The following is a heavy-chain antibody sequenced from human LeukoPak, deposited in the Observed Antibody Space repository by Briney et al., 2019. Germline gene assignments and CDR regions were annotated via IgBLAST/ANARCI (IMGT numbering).Heavy chain of an antibody. CDR3: ARGRFYIRDYYMDV. D-gene: IGHD2-2*02. CDR1: GYTFTSYD. CDR2: MNPNSGNT. Sequence: ASVKVSCKASGYTFTSYDINWVRQATGQGLEWMGWMNPNSGNTGYAQKFQGRVTITRNTSISTAYMELSSLRSEDTAVYYCARGRFYIRDYYMDVWGKGTTVTVSS. V-gene: IGHV1-8*03. J-gene: IGHJ6*03.